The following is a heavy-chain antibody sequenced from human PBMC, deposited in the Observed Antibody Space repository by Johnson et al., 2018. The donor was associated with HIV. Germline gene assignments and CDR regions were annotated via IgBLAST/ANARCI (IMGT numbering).Heavy chain of an antibody. V-gene: IGHV3-49*03. CDR2: IRNKGYGGTT. CDR1: GFTFGDYA. J-gene: IGHJ3*02. D-gene: IGHD3-9*01. Sequence: MQLVESGGGLVQPGRSLRLSCTASGFTFGDYAMSWFRQAPGKWLEWVGFIRNKGYGGTTEYAASVKGRFTISRDDSKSIAYLQMNSLKTEDTAVYYCTRERYLGWLLFQDDAFDIWGQGTMVTVSS. CDR3: TRERYLGWLLFQDDAFDI.